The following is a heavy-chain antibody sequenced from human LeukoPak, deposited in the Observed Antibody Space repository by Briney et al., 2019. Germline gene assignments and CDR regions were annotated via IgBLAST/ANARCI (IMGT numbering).Heavy chain of an antibody. CDR2: ISLDGSNK. J-gene: IGHJ4*02. V-gene: IGHV3-30*18. Sequence: PGRSLRLSCAASGFTFGSYGMHWVRQAPGKGLEWVALISLDGSNKDYAESVKGRFTIPRDSSKNTLYLQMNSLRAEDTAVYYCAKDGEVSWFGPESYWGQGTLVAVSS. CDR3: AKDGEVSWFGPESY. CDR1: GFTFGSYG. D-gene: IGHD3-10*01.